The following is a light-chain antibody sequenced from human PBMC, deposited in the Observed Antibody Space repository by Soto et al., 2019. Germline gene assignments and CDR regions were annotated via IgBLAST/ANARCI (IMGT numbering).Light chain of an antibody. J-gene: IGKJ2*01. CDR3: QQYNSGPPYT. CDR1: QSVSSN. V-gene: IGKV3-15*01. CDR2: GAS. Sequence: EIVMTQSPATLSVSPGERATLSCRASQSVSSNLPWYQQKPGQAPRLLIYGASVRVTGIPARFSGSGSGTEFTLTISSLQSGDFAVYYCQQYNSGPPYTFGQGTKLEIK.